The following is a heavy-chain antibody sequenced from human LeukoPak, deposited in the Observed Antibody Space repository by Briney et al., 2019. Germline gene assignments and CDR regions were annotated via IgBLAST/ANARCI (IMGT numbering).Heavy chain of an antibody. CDR1: GGSFSGYY. D-gene: IGHD3-9*01. Sequence: SETLSLTCAVYGGSFSGYYWSWIRQPPGKGLEWIGEINHSGSTNYNPSLKSRVTISVDTSKNQFSLKLSSVTAADTAVYYCARHIVLTGYYIMDYWSQGTLVTVSS. J-gene: IGHJ4*02. V-gene: IGHV4-34*01. CDR3: ARHIVLTGYYIMDY. CDR2: INHSGST.